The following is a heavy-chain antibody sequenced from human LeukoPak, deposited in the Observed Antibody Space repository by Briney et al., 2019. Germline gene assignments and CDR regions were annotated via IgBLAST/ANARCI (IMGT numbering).Heavy chain of an antibody. J-gene: IGHJ4*02. CDR1: GFTFSSYW. CDR3: LEPPRIRGFDY. D-gene: IGHD3-10*01. Sequence: GGSLRLSCAASGFTFSSYWMSWVRQAPGKGLEWVANIRQDGSVQNYVDSVKGRFTISRDNPKNSVYLQMSSLRAEDTAVYYCLEPPRIRGFDYWGQGPLVTVSS. V-gene: IGHV3-7*01. CDR2: IRQDGSVQ.